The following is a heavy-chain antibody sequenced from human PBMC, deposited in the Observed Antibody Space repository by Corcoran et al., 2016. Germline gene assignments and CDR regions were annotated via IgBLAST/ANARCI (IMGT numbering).Heavy chain of an antibody. CDR2: IDPSDSYT. Sequence: EVQLVQSGAAVKKPGESLRISCKGSGYSFTSYWISWVRQMPGKGLEWMGRIDPSDSYTNYSPSFQGQVTISADKSISTAYLQWSSLKASDTAMYYCARRLTIWDAFDIWGQGTMVTVSS. J-gene: IGHJ3*02. V-gene: IGHV5-10-1*03. D-gene: IGHD3-3*01. CDR3: ARRLTIWDAFDI. CDR1: GYSFTSYW.